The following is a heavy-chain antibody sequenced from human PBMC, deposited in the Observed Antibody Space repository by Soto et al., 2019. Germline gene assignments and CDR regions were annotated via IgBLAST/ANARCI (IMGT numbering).Heavy chain of an antibody. CDR2: IKQDGSEK. Sequence: GRSLRLACASSGFTFISYWMSWVRQAPGKGLEWVANIKQDGSEKYYVDSVKGRFTISRDNAKNSLYLQMNSLRAEDTAVYYCARDWAPYGMDVWGQGTTVTVSS. CDR1: GFTFISYW. V-gene: IGHV3-7*01. D-gene: IGHD3-16*01. J-gene: IGHJ6*02. CDR3: ARDWAPYGMDV.